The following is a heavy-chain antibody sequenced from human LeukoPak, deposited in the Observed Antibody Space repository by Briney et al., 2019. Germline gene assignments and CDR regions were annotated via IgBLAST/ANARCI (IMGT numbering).Heavy chain of an antibody. D-gene: IGHD1-1*01. CDR1: GFTFSSYA. CDR3: AKDGTTTITFDY. CDR2: ISGSGGST. Sequence: GGSLRLSCVASGFTFSSYAMSWVRQAPGKGLEWVSVISGSGGSTYYRDSVKGRFTISRDNSKNTVYLQMNSLRAEDTAVYHCAKDGTTTITFDYWGQGTLVAVSS. V-gene: IGHV3-23*01. J-gene: IGHJ4*02.